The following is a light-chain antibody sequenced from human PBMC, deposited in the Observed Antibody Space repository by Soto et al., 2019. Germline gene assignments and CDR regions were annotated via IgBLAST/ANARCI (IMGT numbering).Light chain of an antibody. J-gene: IGKJ4*01. CDR2: DAS. CDR1: QSISSW. V-gene: IGKV1-5*01. Sequence: DIQMTQSPSTLSASVGDRVTITCRASQSISSWLAWYQQKPGKAPKLLIYDASSLESGVPSRFSGSGSGTEFTLTIRSLQPDDFATYYCQQYNSYRLTFGGGTKVDIK. CDR3: QQYNSYRLT.